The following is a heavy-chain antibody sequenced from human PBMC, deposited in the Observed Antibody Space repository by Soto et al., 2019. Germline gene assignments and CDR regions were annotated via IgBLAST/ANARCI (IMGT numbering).Heavy chain of an antibody. CDR1: GGSISSYY. V-gene: IGHV4-4*07. J-gene: IGHJ5*02. CDR3: ARDVMVRGPRSWFDP. CDR2: IYTSGST. D-gene: IGHD3-10*01. Sequence: SETLSLTCTVSGGSISSYYWSWIRQHAGKGLEWIGRIYTSGSTNYNPSLKSRVTMSVDTSKNQFSLKLSSVTAADTAVYYCARDVMVRGPRSWFDPWGQGTLVTVSS.